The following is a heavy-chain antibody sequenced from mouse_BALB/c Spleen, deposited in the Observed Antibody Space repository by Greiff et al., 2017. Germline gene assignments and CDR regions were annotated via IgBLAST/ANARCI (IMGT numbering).Heavy chain of an antibody. CDR3: ARVVRNWYFDV. CDR1: GFTFSDYY. V-gene: IGHV5-4*02. Sequence: EVQLVESGGGLVKPGGSLKLSCAASGFTFSDYYMYWVRQTPEKRLEWVATISDGGSYTYYPDSVKGRFTISRDNAKNNLYLQMSSLKSEDTAMYYCARVVRNWYFDVWGAGTTVTVSS. J-gene: IGHJ1*01. CDR2: ISDGGSYT.